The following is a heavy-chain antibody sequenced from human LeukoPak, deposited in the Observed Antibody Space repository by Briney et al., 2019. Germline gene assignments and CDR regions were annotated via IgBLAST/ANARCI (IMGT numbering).Heavy chain of an antibody. Sequence: PGGSLRLSCAASGFTVGSNYMSWVRQAPGKGLEWVSVIYGGGSTYYADSVKSRFTMSRDNSKNTLYLQMNSLRAEDTAVYYCARDYYGSPTHWGQGTLVTVSS. CDR1: GFTVGSNY. D-gene: IGHD3-10*01. CDR2: IYGGGST. V-gene: IGHV3-53*01. J-gene: IGHJ4*02. CDR3: ARDYYGSPTH.